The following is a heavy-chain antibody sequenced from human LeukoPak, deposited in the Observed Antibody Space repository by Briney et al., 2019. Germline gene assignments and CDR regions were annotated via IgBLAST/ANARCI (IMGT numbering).Heavy chain of an antibody. CDR2: IYYSGST. CDR1: GGSISSGGYY. V-gene: IGHV4-31*03. CDR3: ARSGFGELFSWFDP. Sequence: SQTLSPTCTVSGGSISSGGYYWSWIRQHPGKGLEWIGYIYYSGSTYYNPSLKSRVTISVDTSKNQFSLKLSSVTAADTAVYYCARSGFGELFSWFDPWGQGTLVTVSS. D-gene: IGHD3-10*01. J-gene: IGHJ5*02.